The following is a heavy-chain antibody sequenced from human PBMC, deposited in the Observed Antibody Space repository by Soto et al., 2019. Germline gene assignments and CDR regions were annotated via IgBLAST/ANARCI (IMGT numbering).Heavy chain of an antibody. D-gene: IGHD5-18*01. CDR2: ISSSSSYI. CDR3: ARGGYSYGLVVDAFDI. Sequence: GSLRLSCAASGFTFSSYSMNWVRQAPGKGLEWVSSISSSSSYIYYADSVKGRFTISRDNAKNSLYLQMNSLRAEDTAVYYCARGGYSYGLVVDAFDIWGQGTMVTVSS. CDR1: GFTFSSYS. V-gene: IGHV3-21*01. J-gene: IGHJ3*02.